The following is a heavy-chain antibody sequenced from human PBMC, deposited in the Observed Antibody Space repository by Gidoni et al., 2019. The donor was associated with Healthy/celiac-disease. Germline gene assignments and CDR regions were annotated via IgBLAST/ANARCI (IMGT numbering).Heavy chain of an antibody. CDR3: ARDSEGFDY. V-gene: IGHV3-33*01. J-gene: IGHJ4*02. CDR2: VWYDGSNK. Sequence: QVQLVESGGGVFRPGRSLRLSCAASGFTFSSYGLHWVRSAQGKGLEWVEVVWYDGSNKYYTDSVKGRFTISRDNSKNTLYLQMNSLRSEDTAVYYCARDSEGFDYWGQGTLVTVSS. CDR1: GFTFSSYG.